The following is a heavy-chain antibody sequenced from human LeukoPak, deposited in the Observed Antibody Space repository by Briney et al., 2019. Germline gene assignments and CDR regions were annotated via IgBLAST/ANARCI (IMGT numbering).Heavy chain of an antibody. CDR2: VNPGGDST. CDR3: ARVRDGYNDAYDI. D-gene: IGHD5-24*01. V-gene: IGHV1-46*02. J-gene: IGHJ3*02. Sequence: ASVKVSCKASGYTFNNYNIHWLRQALGQGLEWMGIVNPGGDSTNYAQDFQGRLTLTGDTSTSTVYMELSSLRSEDTAVYYCARVRDGYNDAYDIWGQGTMVTVTS. CDR1: GYTFNNYN.